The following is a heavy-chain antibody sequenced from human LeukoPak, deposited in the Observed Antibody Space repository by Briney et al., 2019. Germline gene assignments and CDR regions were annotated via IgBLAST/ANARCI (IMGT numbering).Heavy chain of an antibody. CDR3: ARLWDIVVVPAAMDY. J-gene: IGHJ4*02. V-gene: IGHV5-51*01. CDR2: IYPGDSDT. Sequence: KVGESLKISCKGSGYSFTSYWIGWVRQVPGKGLEWMGIIYPGDSDTRYSPSFQGQVTISADKSISTASLQWSSLKASDTAMYYCARLWDIVVVPAAMDYWGQGTLVTVSS. CDR1: GYSFTSYW. D-gene: IGHD2-2*01.